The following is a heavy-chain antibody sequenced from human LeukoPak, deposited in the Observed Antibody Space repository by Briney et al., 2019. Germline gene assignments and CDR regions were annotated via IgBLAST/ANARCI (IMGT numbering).Heavy chain of an antibody. CDR2: ISSSSSYI. CDR3: ARDQGQWLPEGAFDI. Sequence: GGSLRLSCAASGFTFSSYSMNWVRQAPGKGLEWVSSISSSSSYIYYADSVKGRFTISRDNAKNSLYLQMNSLRAEDTAVYYCARDQGQWLPEGAFDIWGQGTMVTVSS. V-gene: IGHV3-21*01. J-gene: IGHJ3*02. D-gene: IGHD6-19*01. CDR1: GFTFSSYS.